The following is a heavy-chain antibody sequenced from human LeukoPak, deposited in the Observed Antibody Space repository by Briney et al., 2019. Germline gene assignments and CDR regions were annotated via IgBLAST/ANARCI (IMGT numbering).Heavy chain of an antibody. D-gene: IGHD4/OR15-4a*01. CDR3: ARSNLEYYYFDS. CDR1: GYTFTGYY. J-gene: IGHJ4*02. V-gene: IGHV1-2*02. Sequence: ASVKVSCKASGYTFTGYYIHWVRQAPGQGLEWMGWINPNSGGTNYAQKFQGRVTMTRDTSISTAYMELSRLTTDDTAVYHCARSNLEYYYFDSWGQGTLVTVSS. CDR2: INPNSGGT.